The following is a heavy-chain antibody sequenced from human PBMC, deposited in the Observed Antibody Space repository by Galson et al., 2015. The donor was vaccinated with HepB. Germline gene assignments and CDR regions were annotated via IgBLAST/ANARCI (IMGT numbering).Heavy chain of an antibody. CDR1: GGTFSSYA. V-gene: IGHV1-69*13. J-gene: IGHJ6*03. Sequence: SVKVSCKASGGTFSSYAISWVRQAPGQGLEWMGGIIPIFGTANYAQKFQGRVTITADEPTSTAYMELSSLRSEDTAVYYCARVGSRLGYYYYMDVWGKGTTVTVSS. CDR3: ARVGSRLGYYYYMDV. D-gene: IGHD3-16*01. CDR2: IIPIFGTA.